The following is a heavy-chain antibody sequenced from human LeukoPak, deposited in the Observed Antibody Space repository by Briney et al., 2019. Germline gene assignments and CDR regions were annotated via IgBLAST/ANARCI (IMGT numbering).Heavy chain of an antibody. CDR3: ARDFDDVNGNYYYIPDY. CDR2: IRFDGTKT. J-gene: IGHJ4*02. V-gene: IGHV3-30*02. Sequence: GGSLRLSCETSGFNFSTNGMHWVRQAPGKGLEWVSFIRFDGTKTFYGDPVRGRFTISRDNPRNTLYLQLSSLRGDDTAVYYCARDFDDVNGNYYYIPDYWGQGTLVTVSS. D-gene: IGHD3-10*01. CDR1: GFNFSTNG.